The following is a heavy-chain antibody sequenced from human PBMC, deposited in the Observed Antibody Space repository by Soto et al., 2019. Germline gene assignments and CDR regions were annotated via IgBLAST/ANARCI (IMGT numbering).Heavy chain of an antibody. Sequence: EVQLVESGGGLVKPGGSLRLSCAASGFTFSSYSMNWVRQAPGKGLEWVSSISSSSSYIYYADSVKGRFTISRDNAKNSLYLQMNSLRAEDTAVYYCARDIGGYDWNDAFDIWGQGTMVTVSS. J-gene: IGHJ3*02. CDR1: GFTFSSYS. D-gene: IGHD5-12*01. CDR2: ISSSSSYI. V-gene: IGHV3-21*01. CDR3: ARDIGGYDWNDAFDI.